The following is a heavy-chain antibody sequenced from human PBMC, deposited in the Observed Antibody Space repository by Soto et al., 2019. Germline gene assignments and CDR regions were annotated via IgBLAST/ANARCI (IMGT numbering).Heavy chain of an antibody. CDR2: ISYDGSNK. J-gene: IGHJ3*02. CDR1: GFTFSSYA. D-gene: IGHD6-19*01. V-gene: IGHV3-30-3*01. CDR3: AREGVGGWLPGRDAFDI. Sequence: QVQLVESGGGVVQPGRSLRLSCAASGFTFSSYAMHWVRQAPGKGLEWVAVISYDGSNKYYADSVKGRFTISRDNSKNTVYVQMNSLRAEDTAVYYWAREGVGGWLPGRDAFDIWGQGTMVTVSS.